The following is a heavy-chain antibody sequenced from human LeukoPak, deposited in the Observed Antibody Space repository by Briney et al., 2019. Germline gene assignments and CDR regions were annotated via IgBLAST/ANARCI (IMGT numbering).Heavy chain of an antibody. J-gene: IGHJ4*02. V-gene: IGHV3-49*04. CDR1: GFTFGDYA. CDR3: TRDESGVRFPLRYYFDY. Sequence: GGSLRLSCTASGFTFGDYAMSWVRQAPGKGLEWVGFIRSKAYGGTTEYAASVKDRFTISRDDSKSIDYLQMNSLKTEDTAVYYCTRDESGVRFPLRYYFDYWGQGTLVNVSS. CDR2: IRSKAYGGTT. D-gene: IGHD3-3*01.